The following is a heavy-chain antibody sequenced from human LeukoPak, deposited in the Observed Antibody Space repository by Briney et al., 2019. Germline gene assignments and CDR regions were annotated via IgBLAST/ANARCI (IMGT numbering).Heavy chain of an antibody. CDR1: GGTFSSYA. CDR2: IIPTFGTA. CDR3: ATTSAGPDYYYYYGMDV. D-gene: IGHD6-13*01. V-gene: IGHV1-69*01. Sequence: ASVKVSCKASGGTFSSYAISWVRQAPGQGLEWMGGIIPTFGTANYAQKFQGRVTITADESTSTAYMELSSLRSEDTAVYYCATTSAGPDYYYYYGMDVWGQGTTVTVSS. J-gene: IGHJ6*02.